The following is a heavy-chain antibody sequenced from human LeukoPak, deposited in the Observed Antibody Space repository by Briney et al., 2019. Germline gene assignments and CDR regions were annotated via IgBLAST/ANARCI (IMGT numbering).Heavy chain of an antibody. CDR2: ISSSGDTI. CDR3: ARDGGTRLKYSFGYGDS. V-gene: IGHV3-48*03. CDR1: GFIFSSYE. Sequence: PGGSLRLSCAASGFIFSSYEMNWVRQAPGKGLEWVSYISSSGDTIYYADSVKGRFTISRDNAKNSLYLQMNSLRAEDTAVYYCARDGGTRLKYSFGYGDSWGQGTLVTVSP. J-gene: IGHJ4*02. D-gene: IGHD3-22*01.